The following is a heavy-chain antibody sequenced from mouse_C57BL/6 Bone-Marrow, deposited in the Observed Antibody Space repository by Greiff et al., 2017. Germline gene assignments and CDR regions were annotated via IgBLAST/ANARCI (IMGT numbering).Heavy chain of an antibody. V-gene: IGHV8-8*01. Sequence: QVTLKVSGPGILQPSQTLSLTCSFSGFSLSTFGMGVGWIRQPPGKGLEWLAHIWWDDDKYYKPALKSRLTISKDTSKNQVVLKIANVDTADTATYYCARIRYYGSYWYFDVWGTGTTVTVSS. J-gene: IGHJ1*03. D-gene: IGHD1-1*01. CDR2: IWWDDDK. CDR3: ARIRYYGSYWYFDV. CDR1: GFSLSTFGMG.